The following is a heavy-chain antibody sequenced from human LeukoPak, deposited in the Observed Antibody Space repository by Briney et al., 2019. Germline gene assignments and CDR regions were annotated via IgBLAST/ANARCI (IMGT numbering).Heavy chain of an antibody. CDR1: GFTFSSYA. J-gene: IGHJ4*02. CDR2: ISTNGGGT. Sequence: GGSLRLSCAASGFTFSSYAMHWVRQTPGKGLEYVSAISTNGGGTYYANSVKGRFTISRDNSKNTLYLQMCSLRAEDMAVYFCARYCNGVTCYSGYDYWGQGTLVTVSS. CDR3: ARYCNGVTCYSGYDY. V-gene: IGHV3-64*01. D-gene: IGHD2-15*01.